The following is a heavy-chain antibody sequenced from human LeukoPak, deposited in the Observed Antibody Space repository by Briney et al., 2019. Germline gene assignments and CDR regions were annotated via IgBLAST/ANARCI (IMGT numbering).Heavy chain of an antibody. CDR1: GGTFSSYA. D-gene: IGHD5-12*01. J-gene: IGHJ5*02. V-gene: IGHV1-69*04. Sequence: GSSVKVSCKASGGTFSSYAISWVRQAPGQGLEWMGRIIPILGIANYAQKFQGRVTITADKSTSTAYMELSSLRSEDTAVYYCARVGGHPGGYKRTSNWFDPWGQGTLVTVSS. CDR3: ARVGGHPGGYKRTSNWFDP. CDR2: IIPILGIA.